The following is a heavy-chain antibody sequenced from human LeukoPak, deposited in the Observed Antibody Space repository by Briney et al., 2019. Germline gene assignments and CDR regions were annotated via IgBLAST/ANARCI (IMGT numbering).Heavy chain of an antibody. V-gene: IGHV4-31*03. CDR2: IYDSGST. CDR1: GGSIRSGAYY. Sequence: SETLSLTCIVSGGSIRSGAYYWSWIRQHPGKGLEWIGYIYDSGSTNYNPSLRSRVTISVDTSKNQFSLKLSSVTAADTAVYYCASGMYFFDYWGQGTLVSVSS. CDR3: ASGMYFFDY. J-gene: IGHJ4*02. D-gene: IGHD1-26*01.